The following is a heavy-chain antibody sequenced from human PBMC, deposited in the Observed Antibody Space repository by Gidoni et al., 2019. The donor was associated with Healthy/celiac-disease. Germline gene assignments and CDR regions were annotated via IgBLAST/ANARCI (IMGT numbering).Heavy chain of an antibody. CDR1: GFTFEDYA. CDR3: AKDRYAVTTLPGNY. J-gene: IGHJ4*02. CDR2: ISWNSGSI. Sequence: EVQLVESGGSLVQPGRSLRLSCAASGFTFEDYARHWVRQAPGKGLGWVSGISWNSGSIGYADSVMGRFTISRDNAKNSLYLQMNSLRAEDTALYYCAKDRYAVTTLPGNYWGQGTLVTVSS. D-gene: IGHD4-17*01. V-gene: IGHV3-9*01.